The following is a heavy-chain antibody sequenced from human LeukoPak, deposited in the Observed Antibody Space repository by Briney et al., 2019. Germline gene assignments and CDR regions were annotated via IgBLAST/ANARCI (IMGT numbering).Heavy chain of an antibody. CDR3: ARGLRGVVPGPLGLGMWYYYFYMDV. V-gene: IGHV4-34*01. CDR1: GGSFSGYY. Sequence: SETLSLTCAVYGGSFSGYYWSWMRQPPGKGLEWIGEINHSESNNYHPSLKSRVPLTVDTSKHQFSLKLPSVTAADSAVYYCARGLRGVVPGPLGLGMWYYYFYMDVWGKGTTVTVSS. J-gene: IGHJ6*03. D-gene: IGHD2-2*01. CDR2: INHSESN.